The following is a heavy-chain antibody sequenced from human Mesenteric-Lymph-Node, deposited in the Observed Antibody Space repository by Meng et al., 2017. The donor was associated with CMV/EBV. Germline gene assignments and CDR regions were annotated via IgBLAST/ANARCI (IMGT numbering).Heavy chain of an antibody. CDR3: ARSPGFWSLDP. Sequence: TCTFSGTSITSNLWWSWVRQTPAKGLEWSGAIYHDGSTRYNPSLQSRVTISGDKTENRFSLELTSVTAADSGVYFCARSPGFWSLDPWGQGTLVTVSS. J-gene: IGHJ5*02. D-gene: IGHD2-8*02. CDR1: GTSITSNLW. CDR2: IYHDGST. V-gene: IGHV4-4*01.